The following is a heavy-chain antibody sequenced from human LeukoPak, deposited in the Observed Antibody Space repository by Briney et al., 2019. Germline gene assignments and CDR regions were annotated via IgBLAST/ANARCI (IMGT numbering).Heavy chain of an antibody. CDR2: MNPNSGRT. J-gene: IGHJ4*02. V-gene: IGHV1-8*01. Sequence: ASVKVSCKASGYTLTSYDINWVRQATGQGLEWMGWMNPNSGRTGYAQNFQGRITITRNTSISTAYMELSRLTSDDTAVYYCARDLGIYCSSISCPFDYRGQGTLVTVSS. D-gene: IGHD2-2*01. CDR1: GYTLTSYD. CDR3: ARDLGIYCSSISCPFDY.